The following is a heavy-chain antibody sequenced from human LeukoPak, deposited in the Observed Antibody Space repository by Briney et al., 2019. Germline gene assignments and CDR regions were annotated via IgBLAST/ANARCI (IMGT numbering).Heavy chain of an antibody. D-gene: IGHD3-22*01. J-gene: IGHJ5*02. CDR1: GYTFTSYD. Sequence: ASVKVSCKASGYTFTSYDINWVRQATGQGLEWMGWMNPNSGNTGYAQKFQGRVTMTRNTSISTAYVELSSLRSEDTAVYYCARYYYDSSGYYYVHWFDPWGQGTLVTVSS. V-gene: IGHV1-8*01. CDR2: MNPNSGNT. CDR3: ARYYYDSSGYYYVHWFDP.